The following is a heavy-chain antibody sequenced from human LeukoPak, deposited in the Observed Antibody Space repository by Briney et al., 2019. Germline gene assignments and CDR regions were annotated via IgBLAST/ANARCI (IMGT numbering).Heavy chain of an antibody. CDR2: IYYSGSS. V-gene: IGHV4-59*08. D-gene: IGHD3-22*01. J-gene: IGHJ4*02. CDR1: GGSISSHY. Sequence: SETLSLTCTVSGGSISSHYWTWIRQPPGKGLEWIGYIYYSGSSDYNPSLKSRVTMSVDTSKNQFSLKLSSVTAADTAVYYCARHYYDRSGYFHQDYWGQGTLVTVSS. CDR3: ARHYYDRSGYFHQDY.